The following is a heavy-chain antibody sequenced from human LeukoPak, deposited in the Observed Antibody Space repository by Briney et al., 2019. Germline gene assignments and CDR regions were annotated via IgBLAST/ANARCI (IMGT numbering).Heavy chain of an antibody. CDR2: IYYSGST. J-gene: IGHJ4*02. D-gene: IGHD2-2*02. V-gene: IGHV4-31*03. CDR1: GGSISSGGYY. CDR3: ARGRYCSSTSCYIYGFDY. Sequence: SETLSLTCTVSGGSISSGGYYWSWIRQHPGKGLEWIGYIYYSGSTYYNPSLKSRVTISVDTSKNQFSLKLSSVTAADTAVYYCARGRYCSSTSCYIYGFDYWGQGTLVTVSS.